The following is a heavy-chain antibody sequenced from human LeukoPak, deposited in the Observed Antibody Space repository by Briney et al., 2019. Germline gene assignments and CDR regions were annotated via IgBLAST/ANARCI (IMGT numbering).Heavy chain of an antibody. CDR2: ISSSSSYI. CDR1: GSTFSDYS. V-gene: IGHV3-21*01. D-gene: IGHD1-26*01. Sequence: GGSLRLSCAASGSTFSDYSMNWVRQAPGKGLEWVSSISSSSSYIYYADSVKGRFTISRDNAKNSLYLQMNSLRAEDTAVYYCARGGAIIQWELLDYWGQGTLVTVSS. J-gene: IGHJ4*02. CDR3: ARGGAIIQWELLDY.